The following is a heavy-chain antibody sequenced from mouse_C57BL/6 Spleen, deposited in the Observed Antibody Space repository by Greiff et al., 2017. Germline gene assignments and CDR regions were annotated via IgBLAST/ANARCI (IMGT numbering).Heavy chain of an antibody. CDR1: GYTFTSYW. J-gene: IGHJ1*03. CDR2: IDPSDSET. V-gene: IGHV1-52*01. CDR3: ARGMGWLGYFDV. D-gene: IGHD2-3*01. Sequence: QVQLQQPGAELVRPGSSVKLSCTASGYTFTSYWMHWVQQRPIQGLEWIGNIDPSDSETHYNQKFKDKATLPVDKSSSTAYMQLSSVTSEDSAVYYCARGMGWLGYFDVWGTGTTVTVSS.